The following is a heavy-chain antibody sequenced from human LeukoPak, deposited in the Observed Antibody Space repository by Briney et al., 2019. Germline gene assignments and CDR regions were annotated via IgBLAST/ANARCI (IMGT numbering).Heavy chain of an antibody. CDR2: ITGSGSGA. V-gene: IGHV3-23*01. Sequence: GGSLRLSCAASGFTFSSFAINWVRQAPGKGLEWVSVITGSGSGADYADSVKGRFTISRDNSQNTVHLQMNSLRAEDTAVYYCAKLTTSWGQGTLVTVSS. J-gene: IGHJ4*02. CDR3: AKLTTS. CDR1: GFTFSSFA. D-gene: IGHD4-11*01.